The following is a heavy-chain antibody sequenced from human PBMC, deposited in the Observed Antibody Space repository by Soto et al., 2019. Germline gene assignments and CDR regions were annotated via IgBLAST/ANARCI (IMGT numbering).Heavy chain of an antibody. D-gene: IGHD6-6*01. Sequence: QVQLVQSGAEVKKPGSSVKVSCKASGGTFSSYAISWVRQSPGQGLEWMGGIIPIFGTANYAQKFQGRVTCTADESKSTAYMELSSLRSEDTAVDYCSRESSSSFDCWFDTWGQGTLVTVSA. J-gene: IGHJ5*02. CDR1: GGTFSSYA. CDR2: IIPIFGTA. CDR3: SRESSSSFDCWFDT. V-gene: IGHV1-69*01.